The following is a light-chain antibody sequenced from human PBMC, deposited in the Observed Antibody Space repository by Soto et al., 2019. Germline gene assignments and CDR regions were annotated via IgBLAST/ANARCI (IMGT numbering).Light chain of an antibody. J-gene: IGKJ4*01. CDR1: QSVSSY. CDR3: QQRINWPPLT. Sequence: EIVLTQSPATLSLSPGERATLSCRASQSVSSYLSWYQQKPGQAPRLLLYDASTRATGIPARFSGSGSGTDFTLTISIPEPEDFAVYYCQQRINWPPLTFGGGTKGEIK. V-gene: IGKV3-11*01. CDR2: DAS.